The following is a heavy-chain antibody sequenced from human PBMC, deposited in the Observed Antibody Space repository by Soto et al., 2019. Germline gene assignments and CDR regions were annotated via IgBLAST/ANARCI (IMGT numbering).Heavy chain of an antibody. CDR3: AARLGTTHYFDF. V-gene: IGHV4-31*03. Sequence: QVQLQESGPGLVQPSQTLSLTCSVSGDPVSSGSYYWTWVRQHPVKGLEWIGYIYHTGSTYYNPSLQSRLIMSIATAKNRFSLHLYSVTAADTAVYFCAARLGTTHYFDFWGQGSLVAVSS. CDR2: IYHTGST. J-gene: IGHJ4*02. D-gene: IGHD5-12*01. CDR1: GDPVSSGSYY.